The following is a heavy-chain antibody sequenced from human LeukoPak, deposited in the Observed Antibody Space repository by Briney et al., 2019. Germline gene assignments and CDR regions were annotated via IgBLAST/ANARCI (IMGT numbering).Heavy chain of an antibody. CDR3: ARGPYCGGDCWAGAFDI. V-gene: IGHV4-31*03. CDR1: GGPISSGGYY. D-gene: IGHD2-21*02. CDR2: IYYSGST. J-gene: IGHJ3*02. Sequence: PSETLSLTCTVSGGPISSGGYYWSWIRQHPGKGLEWIGYIYYSGSTYYNPSLKSRVTISVDTSKNQFSLKLSSVTAADTAVYYCARGPYCGGDCWAGAFDIWGQGTMVTVSS.